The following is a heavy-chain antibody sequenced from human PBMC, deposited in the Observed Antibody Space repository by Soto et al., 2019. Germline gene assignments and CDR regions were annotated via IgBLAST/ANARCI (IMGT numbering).Heavy chain of an antibody. Sequence: SETLSLTCAVYGGSFSGYYWSWIHQPPGKGLEWIGEINHSGSTNYNPSLKSRVTISVDTSKNQFSLKLSSVTAADTAVYYCARGWVYGMDVWGQGTTVTVSS. CDR1: GGSFSGYY. J-gene: IGHJ6*02. CDR3: ARGWVYGMDV. D-gene: IGHD7-27*01. V-gene: IGHV4-34*01. CDR2: INHSGST.